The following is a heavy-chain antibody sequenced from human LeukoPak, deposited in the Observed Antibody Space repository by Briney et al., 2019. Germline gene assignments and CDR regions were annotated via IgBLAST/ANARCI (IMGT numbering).Heavy chain of an antibody. V-gene: IGHV3-49*04. CDR3: TRDVGLGELFFIPDN. Sequence: PGGSLRLSCTASGFTCDNYAIGWVRQAPGTGLEWDGFIRSKPYGGPTECAASVKGRLTMSRDDSKSLSSLQMNSLKTEDTALYYCTRDVGLGELFFIPDNWGQGTLVTVSS. CDR2: IRSKPYGGPT. CDR1: GFTCDNYA. J-gene: IGHJ4*02. D-gene: IGHD2-21*01.